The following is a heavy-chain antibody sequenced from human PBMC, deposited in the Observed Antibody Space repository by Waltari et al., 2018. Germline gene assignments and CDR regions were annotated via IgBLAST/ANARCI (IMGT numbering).Heavy chain of an antibody. V-gene: IGHV4-38-2*01. CDR2: IYHSGST. D-gene: IGHD4-17*01. Sequence: QVQLQESGPGLVKPSETLSLTCAVSGYSISSGYYWGWIRQPPGKGLEWIGSIYHSGSTSYNPSLKSRVTISVDTSKNQFSLKLSSVTAADTAVYYCARHMTDDYGDSNDAFDIWGQGTMVTVSS. CDR1: GYSISSGYY. CDR3: ARHMTDDYGDSNDAFDI. J-gene: IGHJ3*02.